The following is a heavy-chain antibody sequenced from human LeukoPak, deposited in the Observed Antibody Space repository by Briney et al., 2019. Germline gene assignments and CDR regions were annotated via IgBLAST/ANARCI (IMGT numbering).Heavy chain of an antibody. Sequence: GGSLRLSCAASGFTFSSYWMHWVRQAPGEGLVWVSRIDEHGSTIDYADSVRGRFTISRDNAKNTLYLHMNSLRAEDTAMYYWARDVGGAASHWGQGSLVTVSS. CDR3: ARDVGGAASH. V-gene: IGHV3-74*01. J-gene: IGHJ4*02. D-gene: IGHD3-16*01. CDR1: GFTFSSYW. CDR2: IDEHGSTI.